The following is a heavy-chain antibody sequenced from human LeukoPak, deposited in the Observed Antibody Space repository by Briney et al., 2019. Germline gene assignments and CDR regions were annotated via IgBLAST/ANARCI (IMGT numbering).Heavy chain of an antibody. J-gene: IGHJ6*02. CDR2: IYYSGST. V-gene: IGHV4-31*11. CDR3: ARSGSIQAHRRVVPAVYYGMDV. Sequence: TSSETLSLTCAVYGGSFSGYYWSWIRQHPGKGLEWIGYIYYSGSTYYNPSLKSRVTISVDTSKNQFSLKLSSVTAADAAVYYCARSGSIQAHRRVVPAVYYGMDVWGQGTTVTVSS. CDR1: GGSFSGYY. D-gene: IGHD2-2*01.